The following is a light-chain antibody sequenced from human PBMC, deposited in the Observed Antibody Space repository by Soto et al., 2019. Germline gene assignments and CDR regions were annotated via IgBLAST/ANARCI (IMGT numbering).Light chain of an antibody. CDR1: QSISNW. Sequence: DIQMTQSHSTLSASIGDRVTITCRASQSISNWLAWYQQKPGRAPKLLIYDASNLESGVPSRFSGSGSGTEFTLTISSLQPDDFATYYCQEFNSYSRTFGQGTKV. CDR3: QEFNSYSRT. J-gene: IGKJ1*01. V-gene: IGKV1-5*01. CDR2: DAS.